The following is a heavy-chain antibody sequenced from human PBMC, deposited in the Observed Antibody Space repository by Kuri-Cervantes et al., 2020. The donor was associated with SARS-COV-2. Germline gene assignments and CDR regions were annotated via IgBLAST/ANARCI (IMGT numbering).Heavy chain of an antibody. CDR2: INSDGSST. CDR1: GFTFSSYW. V-gene: IGHV3-74*01. J-gene: IGHJ3*02. D-gene: IGHD6-13*01. Sequence: GASLKISCAASGFTFSSYWMHWVRQAPGKGLVWVSRINSDGSSTSYADSVKGRFTISRDNAKNTLYLQMNSLRAEDTAVYYCTRGMDGYSISWYSDTQAFDIWGQGTMVTVSS. CDR3: TRGMDGYSISWYSDTQAFDI.